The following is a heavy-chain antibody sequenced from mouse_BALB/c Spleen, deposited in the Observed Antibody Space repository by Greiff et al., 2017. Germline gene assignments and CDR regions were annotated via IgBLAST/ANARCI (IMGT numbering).Heavy chain of an antibody. D-gene: IGHD2-1*01. Sequence: EVQVVESGPSLVKPSQTLSLTCSVTGDSITSGYWNWIRKFPGNKLEYMGYISYSGSTYYNPSLKSRISITRDTSKNQYYLQLNSVTTEDTATYYCARWDGNYLWFAYWGQGTLVTVSA. J-gene: IGHJ3*01. CDR3: ARWDGNYLWFAY. CDR1: GDSITSGY. CDR2: ISYSGST. V-gene: IGHV3-8*02.